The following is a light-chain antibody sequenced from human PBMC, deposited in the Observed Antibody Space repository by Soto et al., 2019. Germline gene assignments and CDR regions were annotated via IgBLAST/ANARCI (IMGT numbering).Light chain of an antibody. CDR3: SAYTSSSTVL. V-gene: IGLV2-14*01. CDR1: SSDFGAYNS. Sequence: QSALTQPASVSGSPGQSITISCTGTSSDFGAYNSVSWYQQHPGEAPKLMIYEVTNRPSGVSNRFSGSKSGNTASLAISGLQAEDEADYYCSAYTSSSTVLFGGGTKVTVL. J-gene: IGLJ2*01. CDR2: EVT.